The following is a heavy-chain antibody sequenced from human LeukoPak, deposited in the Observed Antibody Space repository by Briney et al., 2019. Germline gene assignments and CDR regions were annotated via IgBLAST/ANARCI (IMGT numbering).Heavy chain of an antibody. CDR3: AREYRHGDQRFDY. Sequence: SETLSLTCTVSGGSISSGSYYWSWLRQPAGRGLEWIGRIYTSGSTNYNPSLKSRVTISVDTSKNQFSLKLSSVTAADTAVYYCAREYRHGDQRFDYWGQGTLVTVSS. D-gene: IGHD4-17*01. CDR2: IYTSGST. J-gene: IGHJ4*02. CDR1: GGSISSGSYY. V-gene: IGHV4-61*02.